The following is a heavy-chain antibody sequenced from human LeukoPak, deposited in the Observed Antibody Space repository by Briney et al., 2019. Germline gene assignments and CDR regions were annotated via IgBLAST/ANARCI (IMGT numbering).Heavy chain of an antibody. CDR2: ISYGGTIR. CDR3: AKGGCSSTTCYLANP. CDR1: GLTFSGYG. D-gene: IGHD2-2*01. J-gene: IGHJ5*02. Sequence: GRSLRLSCAASGLTFSGYGMHWVRQAPGKGLEGVAVISYGGTIRNYADSVKGRFTISRDNSKNTLYLQMNSLRAEDTALYYCAKGGCSSTTCYLANPWGGGTLLSVSS. V-gene: IGHV3-30*18.